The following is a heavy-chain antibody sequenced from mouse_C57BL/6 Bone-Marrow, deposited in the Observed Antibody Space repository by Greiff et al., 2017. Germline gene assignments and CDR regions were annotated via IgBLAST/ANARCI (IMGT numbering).Heavy chain of an antibody. CDR3: AREPRCPRGAMDY. CDR2: ISNGGGST. CDR1: GFTFSDYY. J-gene: IGHJ4*01. V-gene: IGHV5-12*01. Sequence: EVMLVESGGGLVQPGGSLKLSCAASGFTFSDYYMYWVRQTPEKRLEWVAYISNGGGSTDYPDTVKGRFTISRDNAKNTLYLQMSRLKSEDTAMYYCAREPRCPRGAMDYWGQGTAVTVAS.